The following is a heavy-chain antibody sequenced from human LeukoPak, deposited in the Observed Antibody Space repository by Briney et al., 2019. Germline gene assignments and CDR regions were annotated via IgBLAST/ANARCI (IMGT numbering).Heavy chain of an antibody. J-gene: IGHJ4*02. Sequence: GGSLRLSCAASGFTFSRYSMNWVRQAPGKGLEWVSSISGSSSYIYYADSVKGRFTISRDNAKNSLYLQMNSLRAEDTAVYYCARDEEDSSGWYNYWGQGTLVTVSS. V-gene: IGHV3-21*01. CDR1: GFTFSRYS. CDR2: ISGSSSYI. D-gene: IGHD6-19*01. CDR3: ARDEEDSSGWYNY.